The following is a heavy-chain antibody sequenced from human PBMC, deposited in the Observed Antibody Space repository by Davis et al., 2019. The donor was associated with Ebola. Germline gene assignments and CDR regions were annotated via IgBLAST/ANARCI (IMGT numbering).Heavy chain of an antibody. CDR3: ARGGGAIGQYYFDY. Sequence: GESLKISCAASGFTFSSYSMNWVRQAPGKGLEWVSSISSSSSYIYYADSVKGRFTISRDNAKNSLYLQMNSLRAEDTAVYYCARGGGAIGQYYFDYWGQGTLVTVSS. V-gene: IGHV3-21*01. CDR2: ISSSSSYI. CDR1: GFTFSSYS. J-gene: IGHJ4*02. D-gene: IGHD3-10*01.